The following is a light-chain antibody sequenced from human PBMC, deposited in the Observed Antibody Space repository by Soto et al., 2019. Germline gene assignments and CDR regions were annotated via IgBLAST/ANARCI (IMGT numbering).Light chain of an antibody. CDR3: SQHSHWPPWT. Sequence: EVVLTQSPATLSLSPGERATLSCRASQNVRTFLDWYQQKPGQAPRLLIYGASNRATGIPARFSGSGSGTDFTPPISSLEPEEFAGYYCSQHSHWPPWTFGQGTRVEIQ. CDR2: GAS. V-gene: IGKV3-11*01. J-gene: IGKJ1*01. CDR1: QNVRTF.